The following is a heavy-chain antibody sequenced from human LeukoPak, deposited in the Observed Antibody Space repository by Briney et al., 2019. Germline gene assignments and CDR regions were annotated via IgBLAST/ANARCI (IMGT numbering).Heavy chain of an antibody. CDR3: AKDGEPGFDY. V-gene: IGHV3-23*01. Sequence: GGSLRLSCAASGFTFSSYAMSWVRQAPGKGQEWVSAISGSGGSTYYADYVKGRFTISRDNSKNTLYLQMNSLRAEDTAVYYCAKDGEPGFDYWGQGTLVTVSS. J-gene: IGHJ4*02. D-gene: IGHD2-21*01. CDR1: GFTFSSYA. CDR2: ISGSGGST.